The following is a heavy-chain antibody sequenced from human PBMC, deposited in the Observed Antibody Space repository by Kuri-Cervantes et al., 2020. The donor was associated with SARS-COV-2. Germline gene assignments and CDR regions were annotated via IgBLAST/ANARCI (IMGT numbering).Heavy chain of an antibody. D-gene: IGHD2-2*01. J-gene: IGHJ4*02. Sequence: GSLRLSCYVYTGTFSAYCWSWIRQPPGKRLEWIGEIIHGGSTNYNPSLKSRVTISLDTSKKQFSLKLPSVTAADTAVYYCARLARDIVVVPAAVGRDFDYWGQGTLVTVSS. V-gene: IGHV4-34*12. CDR1: TGTFSAYC. CDR3: ARLARDIVVVPAAVGRDFDY. CDR2: IIHGGST.